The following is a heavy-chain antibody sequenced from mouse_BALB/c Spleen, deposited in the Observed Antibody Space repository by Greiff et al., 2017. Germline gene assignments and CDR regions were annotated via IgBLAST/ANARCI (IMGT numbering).Heavy chain of an antibody. CDR2: INPYNGGT. Sequence: EVQLVESGPELVKPGASMKISCKASGYSFTGYTMNWVKQSHGKNLEWIGLINPYNGGTSYNQKFKGKATLTVDKSSSTAYMELLSLTSEDSAVYYCASARGYDYGVYAMDYWGQGTSDTVSS. CDR3: ASARGYDYGVYAMDY. J-gene: IGHJ4*01. D-gene: IGHD2-4*01. V-gene: IGHV1-18*01. CDR1: GYSFTGYT.